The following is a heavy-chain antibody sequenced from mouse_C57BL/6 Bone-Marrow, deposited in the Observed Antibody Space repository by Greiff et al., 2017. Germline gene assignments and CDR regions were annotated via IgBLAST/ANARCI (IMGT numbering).Heavy chain of an antibody. D-gene: IGHD1-1*01. CDR2: INPNNGGT. CDR1: GYKFTDYN. Sequence: EVQLQQSGPELVKPGASVKIPCKASGYKFTDYNMDWVKQSHGKSLEWIGDINPNNGGTIYNQKFKGKATLTVDKSSSTAYMELRSLTSEDTAVYYCARRGYGSSYVWYFGVWGTGTTVTVSS. CDR3: ARRGYGSSYVWYFGV. J-gene: IGHJ1*03. V-gene: IGHV1-18*01.